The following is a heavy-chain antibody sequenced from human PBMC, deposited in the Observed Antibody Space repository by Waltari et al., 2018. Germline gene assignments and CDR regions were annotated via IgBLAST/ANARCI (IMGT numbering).Heavy chain of an antibody. CDR1: GFTLSNLS. Sequence: EVQLLESGGGLVQPGGSLRRSCAASGFTLSNLSLSWVRQAPGEGRDWVSGIQSMSDTTYSKSGRGWLTMSRENSKTTVYLQMNSLRAEDSTLYYCAKANWVETSHTVHSGQGT. D-gene: IGHD3-16*01. J-gene: IGHJ4*02. V-gene: IGHV3-23*01. CDR3: AKANWVETSHTVH. CDR2: IQSMSDT.